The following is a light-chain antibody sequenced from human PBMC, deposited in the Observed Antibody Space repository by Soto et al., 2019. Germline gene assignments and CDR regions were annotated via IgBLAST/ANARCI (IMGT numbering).Light chain of an antibody. V-gene: IGLV2-14*01. Sequence: QSALTQPASVSGSPGQSITISCTGISSDVGGYNYVSWYQQHPDKAPKLMIYDVSNRRSGVSNRFSGSKSGNTASLTISGLQAEYEADYYCYSYTSSSTVLFGGGTQLTVL. CDR1: SSDVGGYNY. CDR3: YSYTSSSTVL. J-gene: IGLJ2*01. CDR2: DVS.